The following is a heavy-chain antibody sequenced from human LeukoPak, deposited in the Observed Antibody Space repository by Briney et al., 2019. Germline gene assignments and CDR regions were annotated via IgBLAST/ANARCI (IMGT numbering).Heavy chain of an antibody. CDR2: INTDGTSH. CDR3: ARGTAVTAGIDY. CDR1: GFTFSNYW. Sequence: PGGSLRLSCEASGFTFSNYWMHWVRQAPGKGLVWVAHINTDGTSHTYGDCAKGRFTISRDNAKDTLVLHMTSLRPEDTAIYYCARGTAVTAGIDYWGQGTLVTVSS. J-gene: IGHJ4*02. D-gene: IGHD6-13*01. V-gene: IGHV3-74*01.